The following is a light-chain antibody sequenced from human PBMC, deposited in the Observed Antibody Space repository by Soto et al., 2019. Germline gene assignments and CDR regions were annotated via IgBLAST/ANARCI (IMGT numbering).Light chain of an antibody. CDR2: DPS. CDR1: QSVSNY. J-gene: IGKJ4*01. V-gene: IGKV3-11*01. Sequence: EIVLTQSPATLSLSPGERATLSCRARQSVSNYLAWYQQKRGQAPRLLIYDPSNRATGIPARFSGSGSGTYVTLTISSLGPEDFAVYYCQQRSNWPLTFGGGTKVEIK. CDR3: QQRSNWPLT.